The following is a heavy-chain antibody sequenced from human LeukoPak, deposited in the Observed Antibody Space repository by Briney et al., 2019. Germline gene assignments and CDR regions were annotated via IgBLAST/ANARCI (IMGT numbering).Heavy chain of an antibody. D-gene: IGHD5-24*01. CDR1: GGSISTYY. V-gene: IGHV4-59*08. CDR2: IYYSGGA. J-gene: IGHJ4*02. Sequence: SETLSLTCTVSGGSISTYYWTLIRPPPGKGLEWIGYIYYSGGANHNPSFQGRVAISVDSSKNQFSLTLNSVTAGGRPGYFCGRQQVRDKATDQWGQGILFPVTS. CDR3: GRQQVRDKATDQ.